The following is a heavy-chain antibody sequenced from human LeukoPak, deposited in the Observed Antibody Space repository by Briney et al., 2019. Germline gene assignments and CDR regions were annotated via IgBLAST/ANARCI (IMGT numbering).Heavy chain of an antibody. CDR2: MNPNNGNT. CDR3: VRDGEGVAISVNYWFDP. V-gene: IGHV1-8*02. CDR1: GYTFTSYY. Sequence: ASVKVSCKASGYTFTSYYMHWVRQASGQGLEWMGWMNPNNGNTGYAQKFQGRVIMTRDTSISTAYMELRDLRSKDTAVYYCVRDGEGVAISVNYWFDPWGQGTLVTVSS. J-gene: IGHJ5*02. D-gene: IGHD3-10*01.